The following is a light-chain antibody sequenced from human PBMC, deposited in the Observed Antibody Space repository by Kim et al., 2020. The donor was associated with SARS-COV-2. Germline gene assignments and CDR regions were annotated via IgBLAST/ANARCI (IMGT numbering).Light chain of an antibody. V-gene: IGLV1-44*01. J-gene: IGLJ2*01. CDR2: SHN. CDR1: SSNIGSNI. Sequence: QSVLTQPPSASGTPGQRVTISCSGSSSNIGSNIVNWYQQLPGTAPKLLIYSHNQRPSGVPDRFSGSKSGTSASLAISGLQSEDEADYYCAAWDDSLNSVVFGGGTQLTVL. CDR3: AAWDDSLNSVV.